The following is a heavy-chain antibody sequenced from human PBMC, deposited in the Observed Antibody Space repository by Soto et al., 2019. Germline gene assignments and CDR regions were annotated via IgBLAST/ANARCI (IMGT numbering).Heavy chain of an antibody. Sequence: GESLKISCKGSGYSFTSYWIGWVRQMPGKGLEWMGIIYPGDSDTRYSPSFQGQVTISADKSISTAYLQWSSLKASDTAMYYCASSANYYDSSGYESPFDYWGQGTLVTVSS. CDR3: ASSANYYDSSGYESPFDY. V-gene: IGHV5-51*01. J-gene: IGHJ4*02. D-gene: IGHD3-22*01. CDR2: IYPGDSDT. CDR1: GYSFTSYW.